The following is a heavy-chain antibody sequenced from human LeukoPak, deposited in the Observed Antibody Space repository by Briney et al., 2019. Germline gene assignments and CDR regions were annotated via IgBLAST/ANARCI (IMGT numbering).Heavy chain of an antibody. Sequence: GGSLRLSCAASGFTFSSYAMHWVRQAPGKGLEYVSAISSNGGSTYYANSVKGRFTISRDNSKNTLYLQMGSLRAEDMAVYYCARVGGDYSVDYWGREPWSPSPQ. CDR3: ARVGGDYSVDY. CDR2: ISSNGGST. D-gene: IGHD4-17*01. V-gene: IGHV3-64*01. CDR1: GFTFSSYA. J-gene: IGHJ4*02.